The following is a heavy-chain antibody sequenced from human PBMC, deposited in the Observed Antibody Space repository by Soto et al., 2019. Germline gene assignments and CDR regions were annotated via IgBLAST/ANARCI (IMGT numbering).Heavy chain of an antibody. CDR3: ATGRIAARPRDYYYYYMDV. CDR1: GYTLSELS. V-gene: IGHV1-24*01. J-gene: IGHJ6*03. Sequence: VSVKVSWKVSGYTLSELSMHWVRQAPGKGLEWMGGFDPEDGETIYAQKFQGRVTMTEDTSTDTAYMELSSLRSEDTAVYYCATGRIAARPRDYYYYYMDVWGKGTTVTVSS. CDR2: FDPEDGET. D-gene: IGHD6-6*01.